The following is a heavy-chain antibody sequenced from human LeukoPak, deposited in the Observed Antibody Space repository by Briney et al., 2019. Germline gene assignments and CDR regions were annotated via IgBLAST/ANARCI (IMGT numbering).Heavy chain of an antibody. CDR2: IIPIFGTA. CDR3: ARVSRREDYYHPFDY. CDR1: VGTFSSYA. J-gene: IGHJ4*02. V-gene: IGHV1-69*05. Sequence: SVKASCTPSVGTFSSYAISWVRQAPGPGLEWMGGIIPIFGTANSAQKFQGRVTITTDESTSRAYMESSRLRSEYTAVYDCARVSRREDYYHPFDYWGQGTMVTVSS. D-gene: IGHD3-10*01.